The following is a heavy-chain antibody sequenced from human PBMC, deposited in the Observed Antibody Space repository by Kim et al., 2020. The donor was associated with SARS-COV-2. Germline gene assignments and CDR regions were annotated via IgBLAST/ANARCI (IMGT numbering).Heavy chain of an antibody. V-gene: IGHV3-11*05. CDR2: ISSSSSYT. Sequence: GGSLRLSCAASGFTFSDYYMSWIRQAPGKGLEWVSYISSSSSYTNYADSLKGRFTIPRDNAKNSLYLQMNSLRAEDTAAYYCARVGYDYVWGSYRDHYY. J-gene: IGHJ6*01. D-gene: IGHD3-16*02. CDR3: ARVGYDYVWGSYRDHYY. CDR1: GFTFSDYY.